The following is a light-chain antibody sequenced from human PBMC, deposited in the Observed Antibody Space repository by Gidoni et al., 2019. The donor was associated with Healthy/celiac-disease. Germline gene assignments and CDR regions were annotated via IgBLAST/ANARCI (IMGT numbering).Light chain of an antibody. Sequence: TGTSSDVGVYNYVSWYQQHPGKAPKLMIYDVSNRPSGVSNRFSGSKSGNTASLTISGLQAEDEADYYCSSYTSSSTLVVFGGGTKLPVL. J-gene: IGLJ2*01. CDR2: DVS. V-gene: IGLV2-14*03. CDR3: SSYTSSSTLVV. CDR1: SSDVGVYNY.